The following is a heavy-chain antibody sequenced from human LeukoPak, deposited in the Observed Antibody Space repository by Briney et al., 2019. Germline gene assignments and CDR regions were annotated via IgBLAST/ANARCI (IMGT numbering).Heavy chain of an antibody. CDR3: ARDLAGFEEPRYYYYMDV. Sequence: GGSLRLSCVASGFTFNRNVMSWVRQAPGKGLEWVSLIYSDGRAFYAASVKGRFTISINKSKNTLFLQMSSLNPEDTAMYYCARDLAGFEEPRYYYYMDVWGKGTTVTVSS. D-gene: IGHD1-14*01. CDR2: IYSDGRA. V-gene: IGHV3-66*02. J-gene: IGHJ6*03. CDR1: GFTFNRNV.